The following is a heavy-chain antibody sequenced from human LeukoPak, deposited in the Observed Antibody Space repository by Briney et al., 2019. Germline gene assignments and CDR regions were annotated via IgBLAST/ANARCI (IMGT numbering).Heavy chain of an antibody. D-gene: IGHD1-7*01. CDR3: ARVRLELISNGPYYYGMDV. CDR2: INSDGSST. J-gene: IGHJ6*02. V-gene: IGHV3-74*01. CDR1: GFTFSSYW. Sequence: GGSLRLSCAASGFTFSSYWMHWVRQAPGKGLVWVSRINSDGSSTSYADSVKGRFTISRDNAKNTLYLQMNSLRAEDTAVYYCARVRLELISNGPYYYGMDVWGQGTTVTVSS.